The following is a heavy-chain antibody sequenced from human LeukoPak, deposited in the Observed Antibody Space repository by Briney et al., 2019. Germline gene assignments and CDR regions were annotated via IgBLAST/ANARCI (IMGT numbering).Heavy chain of an antibody. D-gene: IGHD5-18*01. CDR3: ARVVGRGYSYGLDY. CDR2: INPNSGGT. V-gene: IGHV1-2*02. Sequence: ASVKVSCKASGYTFTGYYMHWVRQAPGQGLEWMGWINPNSGGTNYAQKFQGRVTMTRDTSISTASMELSRLRSDDTAVYYCARVVGRGYSYGLDYWGQGTLVTVSS. J-gene: IGHJ4*02. CDR1: GYTFTGYY.